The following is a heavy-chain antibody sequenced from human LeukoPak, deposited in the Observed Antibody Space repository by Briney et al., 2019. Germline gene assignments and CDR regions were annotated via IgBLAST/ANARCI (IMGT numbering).Heavy chain of an antibody. V-gene: IGHV3-30*04. CDR2: ISYDGSNK. Sequence: GGSLGLSCAASGFNFSSYAMHCLRQAPGKGLEWVAVISYDGSNKYYADSVKGRFTISRDNSKNALYLQMNSLRAEDTAVYYCAREMDWNDLPLGYWGQGTLVTVSS. CDR3: AREMDWNDLPLGY. CDR1: GFNFSSYA. D-gene: IGHD1-1*01. J-gene: IGHJ4*02.